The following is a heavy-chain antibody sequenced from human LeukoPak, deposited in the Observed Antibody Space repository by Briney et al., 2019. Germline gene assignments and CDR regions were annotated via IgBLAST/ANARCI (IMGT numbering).Heavy chain of an antibody. CDR2: IYYSGST. V-gene: IGHV4-30-4*01. Sequence: PSQTLSLTCTVSGGSISSGDYYWSWIRHPPGKGLEWIGYIYYSGSTYYNPSLKSRVTISVGTSKNQFSLKLSSVTAADTAVYYCAREDYGVLFHYWGQGTLVTVSS. D-gene: IGHD4-17*01. CDR3: AREDYGVLFHY. CDR1: GGSISSGDYY. J-gene: IGHJ4*02.